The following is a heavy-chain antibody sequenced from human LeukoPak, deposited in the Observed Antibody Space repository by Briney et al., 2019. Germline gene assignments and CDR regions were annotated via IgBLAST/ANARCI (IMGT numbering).Heavy chain of an antibody. Sequence: GGSLRLSCAASGFTFSSYGMHWVRQAPGKGLEWVAVISYDGSNKYYADSVKGRFTISRDNSKNTLYLQMNSLRAEDTAVYYCAKDGSSSSGWYHLYNWFDPWGQGTLVTVSS. D-gene: IGHD6-19*01. J-gene: IGHJ5*02. CDR2: ISYDGSNK. CDR1: GFTFSSYG. V-gene: IGHV3-30*18. CDR3: AKDGSSSSGWYHLYNWFDP.